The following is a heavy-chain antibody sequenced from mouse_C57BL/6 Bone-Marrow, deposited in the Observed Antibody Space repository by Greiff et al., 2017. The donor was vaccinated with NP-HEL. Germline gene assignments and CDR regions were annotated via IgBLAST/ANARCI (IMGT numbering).Heavy chain of an antibody. CDR1: GFSLTSYA. V-gene: IGHV2-9-1*01. Sequence: QVQLKESGPGLVAPSQSLSITCTVSGFSLTSYAISWVRQPPGKGLEWLGVIWTGGGTHYNSALKSRLSISKDNSKSQVFLKMNSLQTDDTARYYCARNFRYDGYFLDYWGQGTTLTVSS. CDR3: ARNFRYDGYFLDY. CDR2: IWTGGGT. J-gene: IGHJ2*01. D-gene: IGHD2-3*01.